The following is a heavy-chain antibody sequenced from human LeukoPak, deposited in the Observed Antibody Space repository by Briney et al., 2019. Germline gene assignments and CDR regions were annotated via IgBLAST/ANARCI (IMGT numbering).Heavy chain of an antibody. J-gene: IGHJ5*02. V-gene: IGHV4-34*01. CDR1: GGSFSGYY. CDR3: ARLGLQLWYHWFDP. Sequence: SETLSLTRAVYGGSFSGYYWSWIRQPPGKGLEWIGEINHSGSTNYNPSLKSRVTISVDTSKNQFSLKLSSVTAADTAVYYCARLGLQLWYHWFDPWGQGTLVTVSS. CDR2: INHSGST. D-gene: IGHD5-18*01.